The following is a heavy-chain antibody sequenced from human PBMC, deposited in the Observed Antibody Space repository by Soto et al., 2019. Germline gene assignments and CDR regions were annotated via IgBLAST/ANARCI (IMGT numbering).Heavy chain of an antibody. CDR1: GFTFSSYA. J-gene: IGHJ4*02. CDR3: AREVEGLDY. CDR2: ISYDGSNK. Sequence: QVQLVESGGGVVQPGRSLRLSCAASGFTFSSYAMHWVRQAPGKGLEWVAVISYDGSNKYYADSVKGRFTISRDNSKSTLYLQMNSLRAEDTAVYYCAREVEGLDYRGQGTLVTLSS. D-gene: IGHD2-21*01. V-gene: IGHV3-30-3*01.